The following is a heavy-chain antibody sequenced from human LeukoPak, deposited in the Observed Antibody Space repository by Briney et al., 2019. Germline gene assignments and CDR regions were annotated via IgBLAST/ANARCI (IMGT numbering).Heavy chain of an antibody. CDR3: ARDRYYYDSSGYSTIGSFDI. J-gene: IGHJ3*02. V-gene: IGHV4-34*01. Sequence: SETLSLTCTVSGGSISSYYWSWIRQPPGKGLEWIGEINHSGSTNYNPSLKSRVTISVDTSKNQFSLKLSSVTAADTAVYYCARDRYYYDSSGYSTIGSFDIWGQGTMVTVSS. D-gene: IGHD3-22*01. CDR1: GGSISSYY. CDR2: INHSGST.